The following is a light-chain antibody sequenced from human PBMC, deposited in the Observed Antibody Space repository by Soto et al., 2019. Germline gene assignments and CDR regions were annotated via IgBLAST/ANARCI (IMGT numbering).Light chain of an antibody. CDR2: GAS. J-gene: IGKJ4*01. CDR1: QSVSSTY. CDR3: QQYGST. Sequence: EIVLTQSPDTLPLSPGERATLFCRASQSVSSTYLSWYQQRTGQAPRLLMFGASNRATGVPDRFSGSGSGTDFTLTISRLEREDFAVYYCQQYGSTFGGGTKVEIK. V-gene: IGKV3-20*01.